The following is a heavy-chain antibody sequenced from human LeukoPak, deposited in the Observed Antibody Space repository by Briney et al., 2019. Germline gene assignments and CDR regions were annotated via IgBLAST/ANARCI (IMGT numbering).Heavy chain of an antibody. CDR1: GGTFSSYA. CDR3: ARDLDRYSSSWYGVDY. V-gene: IGHV1-69*13. Sequence: ASVKVSCKASGGTFSSYAISWVRQAPGQGLEWMGGIIPIFGTASYAQKFQGRVTITADESTSTAYMELSSLRSEDTAVYYCARDLDRYSSSWYGVDYWGQGTLVTVSS. CDR2: IIPIFGTA. D-gene: IGHD6-13*01. J-gene: IGHJ4*02.